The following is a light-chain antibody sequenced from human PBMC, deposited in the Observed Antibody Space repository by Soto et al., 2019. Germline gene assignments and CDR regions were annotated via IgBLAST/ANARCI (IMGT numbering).Light chain of an antibody. CDR1: QSVSSN. V-gene: IGKV3-15*01. Sequence: EIGMTQSPATLSVSPGERVTLSCRASQSVSSNLAWYQQKPGLAPRVLIYGASTRATGIPARFSGSGSGTEFTLTISSPQSEDFAVYYCQQYNNWPLTFGQGTKVEIK. CDR3: QQYNNWPLT. J-gene: IGKJ1*01. CDR2: GAS.